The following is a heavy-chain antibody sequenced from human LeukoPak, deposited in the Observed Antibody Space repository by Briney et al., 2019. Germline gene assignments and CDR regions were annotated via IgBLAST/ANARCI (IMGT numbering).Heavy chain of an antibody. Sequence: ASVKVSCKASGYTFTGYYMHWVRQAPGQGLEWMGWINPNSGGTNYAQKFQGTVTITADKSTSTAYMELSSVTAADTAVYYCARARRWNAAVEGWWFDPWGQGTLVTVSS. CDR2: INPNSGGT. V-gene: IGHV1-2*02. CDR3: ARARRWNAAVEGWWFDP. D-gene: IGHD1-1*01. CDR1: GYTFTGYY. J-gene: IGHJ5*02.